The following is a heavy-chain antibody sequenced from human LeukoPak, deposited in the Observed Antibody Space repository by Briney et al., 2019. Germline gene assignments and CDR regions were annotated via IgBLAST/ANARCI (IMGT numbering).Heavy chain of an antibody. D-gene: IGHD4-23*01. J-gene: IGHJ4*02. CDR2: MYISGGT. CDR1: GGSISTYY. V-gene: IGHV4-4*07. CDR3: ASGSQGVGNNY. Sequence: SETLSLTCTVSGGSISTYYWSWIRQPAGKALEWIGRMYISGGTNYNPSLKSRVTVSLDTSKNHFSLKLNSVTAADTAVYFCASGSQGVGNNYWGQGTLVTVSS.